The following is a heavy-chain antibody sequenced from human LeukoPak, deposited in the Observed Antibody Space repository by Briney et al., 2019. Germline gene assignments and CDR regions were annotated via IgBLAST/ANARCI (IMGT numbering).Heavy chain of an antibody. V-gene: IGHV4-39*07. D-gene: IGHD2-2*02. Sequence: PSKTLSLTCTISGGSISPSDYFWGWIRQPPGRGLEWVGSMFHSSSAYYSPSLKSRVTISLGPSRNQFSLKLSSVTAADTAVYYCARVYCGTPNCYIREPYYYYYMDAWGKGTTVTVSS. CDR3: ARVYCGTPNCYIREPYYYYYMDA. CDR1: GGSISPSDYF. J-gene: IGHJ6*03. CDR2: MFHSSSA.